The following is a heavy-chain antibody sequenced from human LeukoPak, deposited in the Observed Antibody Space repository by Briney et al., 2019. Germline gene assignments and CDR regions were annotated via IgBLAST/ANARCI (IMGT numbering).Heavy chain of an antibody. CDR3: AKDRYSSSWYPSVVDY. J-gene: IGHJ4*02. CDR2: ISYDGSNK. D-gene: IGHD6-13*01. V-gene: IGHV3-30*18. CDR1: GFTFRNYW. Sequence: GGSLRLSCAASGFTFRNYWMGWVRQAPGKGLEWVAVISYDGSNKYYADSVKGRFTISRDNSKNTLYLQMNSLRAEDTAVYYCAKDRYSSSWYPSVVDYWGQGTLVTVSS.